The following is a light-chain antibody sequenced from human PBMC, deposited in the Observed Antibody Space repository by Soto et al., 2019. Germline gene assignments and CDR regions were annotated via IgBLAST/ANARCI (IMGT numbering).Light chain of an antibody. CDR1: SCDVGSYNL. V-gene: IGLV2-23*01. CDR3: CSYAGSSPWV. J-gene: IGLJ3*02. CDR2: EGS. Sequence: QSALTQPASVSGSPGQSITISCTGTSCDVGSYNLVSWYQQHPGKAPKLMIYEGSKRPSGVSNRFSGSKSGNTASLTISGLQAEDEADYYCCSYAGSSPWVFGGGTKLTVL.